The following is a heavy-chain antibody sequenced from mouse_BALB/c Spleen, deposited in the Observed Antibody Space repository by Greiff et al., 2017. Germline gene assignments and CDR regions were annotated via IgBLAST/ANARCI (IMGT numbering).Heavy chain of an antibody. Sequence: EVHLVESGGGLVKPGGSLKLSCAASGFTFSDYYMYWVRQTPEKRLEWVATISDGGSYTYYPDSVKGRFTISRDNAKNNLYLQMSSLKSEDTAMYYCARGVRAPYYYAMDYWGQGTSVTVSS. D-gene: IGHD2-14*01. CDR3: ARGVRAPYYYAMDY. V-gene: IGHV5-4*02. J-gene: IGHJ4*01. CDR2: ISDGGSYT. CDR1: GFTFSDYY.